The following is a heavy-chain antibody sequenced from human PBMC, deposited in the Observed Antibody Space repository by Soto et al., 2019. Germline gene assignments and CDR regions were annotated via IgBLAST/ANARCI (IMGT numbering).Heavy chain of an antibody. CDR1: EFTFSIYG. V-gene: IGHV3-30*18. CDR2: ISYDGSNK. D-gene: IGHD4-17*01. Sequence: LRLSCAASEFTFSIYGMPWVRQAPGKGLEWVAVISYDGSNKYYADSVKGRFTISRDNSKNTLYLQMNSLRAEDTAVYYCAKTPESDYGDSYYYYGMDVWGQGTTVTVSS. J-gene: IGHJ6*02. CDR3: AKTPESDYGDSYYYYGMDV.